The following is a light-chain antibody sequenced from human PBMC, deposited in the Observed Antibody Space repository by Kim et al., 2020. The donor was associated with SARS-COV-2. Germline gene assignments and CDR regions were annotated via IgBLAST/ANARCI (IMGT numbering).Light chain of an antibody. Sequence: SYELTQPPSVSVSPGQTASITCSGDELGDKYICWYQQRPGQSPVLVVYQDTKRPSGIPERFSGSNSGNTATLTISGTQAMDEADYYCQAWDISTVVFGGGTKVTVL. CDR2: QDT. CDR1: ELGDKY. CDR3: QAWDISTVV. J-gene: IGLJ3*02. V-gene: IGLV3-1*01.